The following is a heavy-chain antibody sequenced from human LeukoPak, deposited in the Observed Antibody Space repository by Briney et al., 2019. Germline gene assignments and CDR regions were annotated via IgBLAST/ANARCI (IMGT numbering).Heavy chain of an antibody. Sequence: GESLKISCKGSGYTFSNYWIGWVRQMPEKGLEWMAIIYPGDSETRYSPSFQGQVTISADKSISTAYLQWSSLKASDTAMFYCARHLNYGDYSGYFDLWGRGTLVTASS. CDR1: GYTFSNYW. V-gene: IGHV5-51*01. CDR3: ARHLNYGDYSGYFDL. CDR2: IYPGDSET. D-gene: IGHD4-17*01. J-gene: IGHJ2*01.